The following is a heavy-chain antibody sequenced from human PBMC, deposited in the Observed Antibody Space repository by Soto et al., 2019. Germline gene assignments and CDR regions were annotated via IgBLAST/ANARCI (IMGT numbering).Heavy chain of an antibody. D-gene: IGHD3-10*01. CDR3: ARDLIRLGGEYYYYGMDV. CDR2: IIPIFGTA. V-gene: IGHV1-69*01. Sequence: QVQLVQSGAEVKKPGSSVKVSCKASGGTFSSYAISWVRQAPGQGLEWMGGIIPIFGTANYAQKFQGRVTITADESTSTAYMELSSLRSEDTAVYYCARDLIRLGGEYYYYGMDVWGQGTTVTVSS. J-gene: IGHJ6*02. CDR1: GGTFSSYA.